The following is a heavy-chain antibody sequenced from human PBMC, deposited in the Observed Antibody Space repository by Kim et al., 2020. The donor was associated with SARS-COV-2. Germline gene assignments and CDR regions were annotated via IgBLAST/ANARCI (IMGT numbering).Heavy chain of an antibody. Sequence: GGSLRLSCAASGFTFSNYWMSWVRQAPGKGLEWVATIKEDGSRKLYVDSVRGLFTISKDNAKNSVDLQMSSLRAEDTAVYYCARDNYGDYPDWGQGTLVTVSS. D-gene: IGHD3-16*01. CDR2: IKEDGSRK. CDR3: ARDNYGDYPD. J-gene: IGHJ4*02. V-gene: IGHV3-7*01. CDR1: GFTFSNYW.